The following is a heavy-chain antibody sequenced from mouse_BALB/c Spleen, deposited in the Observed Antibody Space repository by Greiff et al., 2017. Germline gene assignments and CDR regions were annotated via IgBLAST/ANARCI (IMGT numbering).Heavy chain of an antibody. Sequence: QVQLKQPGAELVRPGASVKLSCKASGYTFTSYWINWVKQRPGQGLEWIGNIYPSDSYTNYNQKFKDKATLTVDKSSSTAYMQLSSPTSEDSAVYYCTSSSYFDYWGQGTTLTVSS. CDR1: GYTFTSYW. V-gene: IGHV1-69*02. J-gene: IGHJ2*01. CDR2: IYPSDSYT. CDR3: TSSSYFDY. D-gene: IGHD1-3*01.